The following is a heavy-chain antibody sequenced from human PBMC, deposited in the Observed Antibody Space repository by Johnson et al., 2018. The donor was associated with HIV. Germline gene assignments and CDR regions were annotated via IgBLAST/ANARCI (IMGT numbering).Heavy chain of an antibody. J-gene: IGHJ3*02. CDR3: ARTEWELLRGAFDI. CDR2: IYSGGST. CDR1: GFTFNKYA. V-gene: IGHV3-NL1*01. Sequence: QVQLVESGGGVVQPGRSLRLSCAASGFTFNKYAIHWVRQAPGKGLEWVSVIYSGGSTYYADSVKGLFTISRDNSKNTLYLQMNSLRDGDTAVYYCARTEWELLRGAFDIWGQGTMVTVSS. D-gene: IGHD1-26*01.